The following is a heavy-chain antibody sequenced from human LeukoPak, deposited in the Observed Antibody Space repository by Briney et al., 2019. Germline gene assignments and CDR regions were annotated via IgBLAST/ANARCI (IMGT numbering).Heavy chain of an antibody. V-gene: IGHV1-2*02. CDR3: ARRTHGSSYTFDY. CDR1: GYTFTGYY. D-gene: IGHD2-15*01. J-gene: IGHJ4*02. Sequence: ASVKVSCKASGYTFTGYYIHWVRQAPGQGLEWMGWINPNSGGTDYAQKFQGRVTMTRDTSISTAYMELSRLRSDDTAVYYCARRTHGSSYTFDYWGQGTLVTVSS. CDR2: INPNSGGT.